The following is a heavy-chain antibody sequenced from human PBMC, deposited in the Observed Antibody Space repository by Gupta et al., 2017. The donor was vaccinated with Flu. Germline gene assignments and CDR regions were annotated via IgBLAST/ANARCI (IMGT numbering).Heavy chain of an antibody. D-gene: IGHD6-13*01. CDR3: AKDRSGNPAIDY. CDR2: VGAGGDRT. Sequence: EVQLLESGGALVQPGGSLRISCAASGLTFSDYAMHWVRQAPGKGLEWVSTVGAGGDRTYYADSVMGRFTISRDNSKNTVYLQMNSLRGDDTAVYYCAKDRSGNPAIDYWGQGTLVTVSA. CDR1: GLTFSDYA. V-gene: IGHV3-23*01. J-gene: IGHJ4*02.